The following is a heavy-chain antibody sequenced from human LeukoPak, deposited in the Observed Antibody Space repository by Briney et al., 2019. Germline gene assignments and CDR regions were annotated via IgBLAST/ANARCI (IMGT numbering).Heavy chain of an antibody. V-gene: IGHV4-59*01. CDR2: IYHSGST. CDR3: ARGGGYASPIGY. Sequence: SETLSLTCTLSGGSISTYYWSWIRQPPGKGLEWIGYIYHSGSTNYNPSLKSRVTISVDTSKNQFSLKLSSETAADTAVYYCARGGGYASPIGYWGQGALVTVSS. J-gene: IGHJ4*02. D-gene: IGHD5-12*01. CDR1: GGSISTYY.